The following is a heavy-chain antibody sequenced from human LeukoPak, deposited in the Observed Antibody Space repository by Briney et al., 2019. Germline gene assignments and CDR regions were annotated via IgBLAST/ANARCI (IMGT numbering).Heavy chain of an antibody. Sequence: PGGSLRLSCAASGFTFSSYAMSWVRQAPGKGLEWVSAISGSGGSTYYADSVKGRFTISRDNSKNTLYLQMNSLRAEDTAVYYCARAPNGDYGGNWFDPWGQGTLVTVSS. CDR2: ISGSGGST. CDR3: ARAPNGDYGGNWFDP. D-gene: IGHD4-17*01. CDR1: GFTFSSYA. J-gene: IGHJ5*02. V-gene: IGHV3-23*01.